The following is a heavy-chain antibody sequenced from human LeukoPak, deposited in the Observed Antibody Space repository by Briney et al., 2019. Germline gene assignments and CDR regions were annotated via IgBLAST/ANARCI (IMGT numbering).Heavy chain of an antibody. J-gene: IGHJ2*01. CDR3: ARAWQVGAPPYWYFDL. CDR1: GGSISSGNW. D-gene: IGHD1-26*01. V-gene: IGHV4-4*02. Sequence: PSGTLSLTCAVSGGSISSGNWWSWVRQPPGKGLEWIGEIYHSGNTNYNPSLKSRVTISVDTSKNQFSLKLSSVTAADTAVYYCARAWQVGAPPYWYFDLWGRGTLVTVSS. CDR2: IYHSGNT.